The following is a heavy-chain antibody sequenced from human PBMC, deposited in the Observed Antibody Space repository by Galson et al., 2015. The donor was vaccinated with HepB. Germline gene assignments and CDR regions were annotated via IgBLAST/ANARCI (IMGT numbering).Heavy chain of an antibody. CDR1: GFTFDDYA. V-gene: IGHV3-9*01. CDR3: AKDRGTMVREVISSFDY. CDR2: ISWNSGNI. J-gene: IGHJ4*02. Sequence: SLRLSCAASGFTFDDYAMHWVRQAPGKGLEWVSGISWNSGNIDYADSVRGRFTISRDNAKNSLYLQMNSLRAEDTALYYCAKDRGTMVREVISSFDYWGQGTLVTVSS. D-gene: IGHD3-10*01.